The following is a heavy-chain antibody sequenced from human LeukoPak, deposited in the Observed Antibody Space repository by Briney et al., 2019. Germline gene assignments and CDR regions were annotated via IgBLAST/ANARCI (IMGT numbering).Heavy chain of an antibody. V-gene: IGHV3-33*01. J-gene: IGHJ4*02. CDR1: GFTFSSYG. Sequence: GGSLRLSCAASGFTFSSYGIHWVRQAPGKGLEWVAAIWYDGSNKYYADSVKGRFTISRDNSKSTLYLQMNSLRAEDTAVYYCARDHGSVRPSPFVVVPAALDYWGQGTLVTVSS. CDR2: IWYDGSNK. CDR3: ARDHGSVRPSPFVVVPAALDY. D-gene: IGHD2-2*01.